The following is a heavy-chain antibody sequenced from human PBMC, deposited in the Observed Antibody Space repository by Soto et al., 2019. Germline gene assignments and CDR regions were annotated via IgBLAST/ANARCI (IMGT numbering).Heavy chain of an antibody. CDR3: ARDGAPTSVYGMDG. Sequence: QVQLVQSGAEVKKPGSSVKVSCKASGGTFSSYAISWVRQAPGQGLEWMGGIIPIFGTANYAQKFQGRVTITPDASTSTAYMERSSLGSEDTAVYYCARDGAPTSVYGMDGGGQGTTVTFSS. D-gene: IGHD1-26*01. CDR1: GGTFSSYA. V-gene: IGHV1-69*01. CDR2: IIPIFGTA. J-gene: IGHJ6*02.